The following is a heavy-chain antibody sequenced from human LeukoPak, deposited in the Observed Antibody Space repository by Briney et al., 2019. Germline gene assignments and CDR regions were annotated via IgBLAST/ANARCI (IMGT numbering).Heavy chain of an antibody. D-gene: IGHD3-10*01. Sequence: SETLSLTCTVSGGSISSGGYYWSWIRQHPGKGLEWIGYIYYSGSTNYNPSLKSRVTISVDTSKNQFSLKLSSVTAADTAVYYCASESDRVVRGAKNWFDPWGQGTLVTVSS. CDR2: IYYSGST. CDR3: ASESDRVVRGAKNWFDP. CDR1: GGSISSGGYY. V-gene: IGHV4-31*03. J-gene: IGHJ5*02.